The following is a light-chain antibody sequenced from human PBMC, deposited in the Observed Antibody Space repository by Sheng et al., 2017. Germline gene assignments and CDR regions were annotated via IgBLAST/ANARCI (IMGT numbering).Light chain of an antibody. CDR3: QQRGKWPPLT. V-gene: IGKV4-1*01. Sequence: DIVMTQSPDSLAVSLGERATINCKSSQSVLYSSNNKNYLAWYQQKPGQPPKLLIYWASTRESGVPDRFSGSGSGTDFTLTISSLEPEDFAVYYCQQRGKWPPLTFGGGTIVEL. CDR1: QSVLYSSNNKNY. J-gene: IGKJ4*01. CDR2: WAS.